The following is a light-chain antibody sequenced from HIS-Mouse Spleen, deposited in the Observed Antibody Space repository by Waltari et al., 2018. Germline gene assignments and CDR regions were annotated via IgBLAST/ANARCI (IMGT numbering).Light chain of an antibody. V-gene: IGLV3-21*03. CDR1: SGSISSNH. CDR3: QVWDSSSDHWV. Sequence: LTQPHSVSESPGKTVTISCTRSSGSISSNHGHWYQQKPGQAPVLVVYDDSDRPSGIPERFSGSNSGNTATLTISRVEAGDEADYYCQVWDSSSDHWVFGGGTKLTVL. J-gene: IGLJ3*02. CDR2: DDS.